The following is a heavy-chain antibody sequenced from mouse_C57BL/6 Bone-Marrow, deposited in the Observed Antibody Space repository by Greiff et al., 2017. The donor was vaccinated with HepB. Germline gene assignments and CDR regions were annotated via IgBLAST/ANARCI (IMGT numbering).Heavy chain of an antibody. CDR2: ILPGSGST. J-gene: IGHJ3*01. Sequence: VQLQQSGAELMKPGASVKLSCKATGYTFTGYWIEWVKQRPGHGLEWIGEILPGSGSTNYNGKFKGKATFTADTSSNTAYMQLSSLTTEDSAIYYCARDGDGAYWGQGTLVTVSA. D-gene: IGHD3-3*01. CDR1: GYTFTGYW. CDR3: ARDGDGAY. V-gene: IGHV1-9*01.